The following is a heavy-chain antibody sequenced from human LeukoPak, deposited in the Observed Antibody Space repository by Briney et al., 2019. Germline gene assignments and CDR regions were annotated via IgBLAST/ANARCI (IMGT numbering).Heavy chain of an antibody. J-gene: IGHJ4*02. CDR2: INHSGST. CDR3: ARVDGGYDRDY. CDR1: GGSFSGYY. Sequence: KPSETLSLTCAVYGGSFSGYYWSWIRQPPGKGLEWIGEINHSGSTNYNPSLKSRVTISVVTSKNQFSLKLSSVTAADTAVYYCARVDGGYDRDYWGQGTLVTVSS. V-gene: IGHV4-34*01. D-gene: IGHD5-12*01.